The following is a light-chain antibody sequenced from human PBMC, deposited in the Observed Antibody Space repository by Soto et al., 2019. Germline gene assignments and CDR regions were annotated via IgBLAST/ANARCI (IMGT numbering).Light chain of an antibody. CDR2: EVS. V-gene: IGLV2-23*02. CDR3: CSYAGSSLYV. CDR1: SSDVGSYNL. Sequence: QSVLTQPASVSGSPGQSITSSCTGTSSDVGSYNLVSWYQQHPGKAPKLMIYEVSKRPSGVSNRFSGSKSGNTASLTISGLQAEDEADYYCCSYAGSSLYVFGTGTKLTVL. J-gene: IGLJ1*01.